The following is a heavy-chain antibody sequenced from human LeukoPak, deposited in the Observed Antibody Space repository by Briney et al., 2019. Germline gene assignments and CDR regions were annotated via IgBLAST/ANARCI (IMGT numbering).Heavy chain of an antibody. CDR1: GFTFSSYA. D-gene: IGHD3-3*01. J-gene: IGHJ1*01. CDR2: ISGSGGST. CDR3: AKDGAIFGVVIEYFQH. Sequence: PGGSLRLSCAPWGFTFSSYAMSWVRQAPGKGLEWVSAISGSGGSTYYADSVKGRFTISRDNSKNTLYLQMNSLRAEDTAVYYCAKDGAIFGVVIEYFQHWGQGTLVTVSS. V-gene: IGHV3-23*01.